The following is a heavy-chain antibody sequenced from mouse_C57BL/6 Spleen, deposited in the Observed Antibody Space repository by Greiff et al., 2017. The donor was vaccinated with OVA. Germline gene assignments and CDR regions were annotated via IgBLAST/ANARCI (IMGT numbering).Heavy chain of an antibody. CDR2: IYPGDGDT. D-gene: IGHD3-2*02. J-gene: IGHJ2*01. CDR3: ARQGGQLRPYFDY. V-gene: IGHV1-80*01. Sequence: QVQLKESGAELVKPGASVKISCKASGYAFSSYWMNWVKQRPGKGLEWIGQIYPGDGDTNYNGKFKGKATLTADKSSSTAYMQLSSLTSEDSAVYFCARQGGQLRPYFDYWGQGTTLTVSS. CDR1: GYAFSSYW.